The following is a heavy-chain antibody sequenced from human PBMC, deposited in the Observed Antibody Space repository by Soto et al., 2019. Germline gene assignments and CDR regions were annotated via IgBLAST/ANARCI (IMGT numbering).Heavy chain of an antibody. D-gene: IGHD3-3*01. V-gene: IGHV4-61*08. J-gene: IGHJ4*02. CDR2: IYYSGST. CDR3: ARHKYDFWSGYYWLPFDY. CDR1: GGSISSGGYY. Sequence: PSETLSLTCTVSGGSISSGGYYWSWIRQPPGKGLEWIGYIYYSGSTNYNPSLKSRVTISVDTSKNQFSLKLSSVTAADTVVYYFARHKYDFWSGYYWLPFDYWGQETLVPVSS.